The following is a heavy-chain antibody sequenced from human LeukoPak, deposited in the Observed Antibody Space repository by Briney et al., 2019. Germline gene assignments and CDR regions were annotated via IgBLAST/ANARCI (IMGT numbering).Heavy chain of an antibody. D-gene: IGHD6-13*01. CDR2: IYYSGST. Sequence: PSETLSLTCTVSGGSISSSSYYWGWIRQPPGKGLEWIGSIYYSGSTYYNPSLKSRVTISVDTSKNQFSLKLSSVTAADTAVYYCARLISAGGIDYWGQGTLVTVSS. CDR3: ARLISAGGIDY. CDR1: GGSISSSSYY. J-gene: IGHJ4*02. V-gene: IGHV4-39*07.